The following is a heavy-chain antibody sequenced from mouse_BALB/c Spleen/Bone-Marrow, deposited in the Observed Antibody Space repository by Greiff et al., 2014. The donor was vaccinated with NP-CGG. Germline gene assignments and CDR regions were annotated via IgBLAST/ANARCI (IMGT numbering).Heavy chain of an antibody. CDR1: GFSLTTYD. D-gene: IGHD1-1*01. J-gene: IGHJ2*01. V-gene: IGHV2-9-2*01. Sequence: VKLMESGPGLVAPSQSLSMTCTVSGFSLTTYDISWIRQPPGKGLEWLGVIWTGGGTNYNSAFISRLTISKDNSKGQVFLKMNSLQTDDTTIYYCVRGYYYGSSPFDYWGQGTTLTVSS. CDR3: VRGYYYGSSPFDY. CDR2: IWTGGGT.